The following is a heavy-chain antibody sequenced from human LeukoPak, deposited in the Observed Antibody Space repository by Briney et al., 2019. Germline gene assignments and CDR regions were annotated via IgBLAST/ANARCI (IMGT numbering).Heavy chain of an antibody. V-gene: IGHV4-61*01. D-gene: IGHD3-3*01. CDR3: ARFKSGGFSYFDS. CDR1: GASLTRPSYY. CDR2: LFSTGSA. Sequence: SETLSLTCSVSGASLTRPSYYQWSWIRQPPGKGLELIGSLFSTGSATLNPSLKSRVTMSLDTSKSQFSLKLSSVTAEDSAVYYCARFKSGGFSYFDSWGQGTLVAVSS. J-gene: IGHJ4*02.